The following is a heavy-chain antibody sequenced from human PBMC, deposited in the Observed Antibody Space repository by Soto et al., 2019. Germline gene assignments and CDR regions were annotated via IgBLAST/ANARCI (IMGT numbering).Heavy chain of an antibody. V-gene: IGHV1-18*01. D-gene: IGHD2-15*01. J-gene: IGHJ6*02. CDR1: GYTFSTSG. Sequence: QVQLVQSGAEVRKPGASVKVSCKASGYTFSTSGMSWLRQAPGQGLEWMGWISTYNGDTNDAPKFQDRVTMTSDTSTSTVHMNLRSLRSADTAVYYCARAGAAPYYYYGMDVWGQGTRVTVSS. CDR3: ARAGAAPYYYYGMDV. CDR2: ISTYNGDT.